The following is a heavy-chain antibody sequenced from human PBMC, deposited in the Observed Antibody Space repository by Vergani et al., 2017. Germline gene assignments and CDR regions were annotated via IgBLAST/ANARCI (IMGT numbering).Heavy chain of an antibody. CDR2: IIPIFGTA. V-gene: IGHV1-69*01. CDR1: GGTFSSYA. CDR3: ALGDSSSFSLGSLYAFDI. Sequence: QVQLVQSGAAVKKPGSSVKVSCKASGGTFSSYAISWVRQAPGQGLEWMGGIIPIFGTANYAQKFQGRVTITADESTSAAYMELIRLRNEDTAVYYCALGDSSSFSLGSLYAFDIWGQGTMVTVSS. J-gene: IGHJ3*02. D-gene: IGHD6-13*01.